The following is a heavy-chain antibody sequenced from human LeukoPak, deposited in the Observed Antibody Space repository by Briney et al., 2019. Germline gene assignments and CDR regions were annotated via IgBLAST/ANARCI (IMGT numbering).Heavy chain of an antibody. CDR2: INHSGST. CDR3: ARHFDC. J-gene: IGHJ4*02. Sequence: SETLSLTCAVYGGSFSGYYWSWIRQPPGKGLEWIGEINHSGSTNYNPSLESRVTISVDTSKNQFSLKLSSVTAADTAVYYCARHFDCWGQGTLVTVSS. CDR1: GGSFSGYY. V-gene: IGHV4-34*01.